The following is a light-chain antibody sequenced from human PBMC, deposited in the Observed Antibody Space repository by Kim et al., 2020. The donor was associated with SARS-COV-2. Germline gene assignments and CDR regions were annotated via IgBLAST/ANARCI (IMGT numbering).Light chain of an antibody. Sequence: DIQMTQSPSTLSASVGDRVSITCRASQDVSRWLAWYQQKPGKAPKLLIYDASTVESGVPSRFSGSGSGTEFTLTISSLQPDDFATYYSQHHTSYNTTVDQGTRLEI. J-gene: IGKJ5*01. CDR2: DAS. CDR3: QHHTSYNTT. CDR1: QDVSRW. V-gene: IGKV1-5*01.